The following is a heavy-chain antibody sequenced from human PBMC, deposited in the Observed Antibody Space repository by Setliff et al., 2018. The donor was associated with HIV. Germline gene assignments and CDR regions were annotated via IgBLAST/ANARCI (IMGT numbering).Heavy chain of an antibody. J-gene: IGHJ3*02. CDR3: ARAPRDYGDPDDAFDI. V-gene: IGHV1-18*01. Sequence: ASVKVSCKASGYTFTSFGISWVRQAPGQGLEWMGRISAYNGNTDHAQRLQGRVTMTTDTSTSTAYMELRSLRSDDTAVYYCARAPRDYGDPDDAFDIWGQGTMVTVSS. CDR1: GYTFTSFG. D-gene: IGHD4-17*01. CDR2: ISAYNGNT.